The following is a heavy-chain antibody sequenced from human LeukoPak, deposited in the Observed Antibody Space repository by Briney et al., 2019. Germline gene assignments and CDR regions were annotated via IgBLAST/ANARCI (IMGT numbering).Heavy chain of an antibody. Sequence: GASVKVSCKASGYSFTAYGISWVRQAPGQGLEWMAWISIYNGDKTYAQKFQGRVTMTTDTSTSTAYMELGSLRSDDTAVYYCAREEGSNYYDSSAPRYFDYWGQGTLVTVSS. J-gene: IGHJ4*02. CDR2: ISIYNGDK. CDR3: AREEGSNYYDSSAPRYFDY. V-gene: IGHV1-18*01. D-gene: IGHD3-22*01. CDR1: GYSFTAYG.